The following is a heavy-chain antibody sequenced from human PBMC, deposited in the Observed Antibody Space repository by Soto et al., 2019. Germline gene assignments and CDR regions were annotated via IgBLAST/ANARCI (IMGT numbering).Heavy chain of an antibody. CDR2: ISGSGGST. CDR3: AEGRTVLLYYDY. J-gene: IGHJ4*02. D-gene: IGHD2-8*01. Sequence: EVQLLESGGGLVQPGGSLSLSCAASGFTFSSYATSWVRQAPGKGLEWVSAISGSGGSTYYADSVKGRFTISRDNSKNTLYRQMNSLRAEDTAVYYCAEGRTVLLYYDYWGQGTLVTVSS. CDR1: GFTFSSYA. V-gene: IGHV3-23*01.